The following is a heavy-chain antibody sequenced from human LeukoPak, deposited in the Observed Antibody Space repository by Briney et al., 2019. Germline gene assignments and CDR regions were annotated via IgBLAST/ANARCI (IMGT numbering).Heavy chain of an antibody. CDR3: ARLYHNSSGYYYTAFDI. CDR2: ISAYNGNT. Sequence: ASVKVSCKASGYTFTSYASSWVRQAPGQGLEWMGWISAYNGNTNYAQKLQGRVTMTTDTSTSTAYMELRSLRSDDTAVYYCARLYHNSSGYYYTAFDIWGQGTMVTVSS. J-gene: IGHJ3*02. V-gene: IGHV1-18*01. D-gene: IGHD3-22*01. CDR1: GYTFTSYA.